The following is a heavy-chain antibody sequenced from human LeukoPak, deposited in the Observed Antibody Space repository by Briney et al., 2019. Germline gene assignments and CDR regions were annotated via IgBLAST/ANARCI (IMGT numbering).Heavy chain of an antibody. V-gene: IGHV4-59*01. CDR3: ARQDSYGSRYYYGMDV. CDR2: IYYSGST. D-gene: IGHD5-18*01. Sequence: SETLSLTCTVSGGSISSYYWSWIRQPPGKGLEWIGYIYYSGSTNYNPSLKSRVTISVDTSKNQFSLKLSSVTAADTAVYYCARQDSYGSRYYYGMDVWGRGTTVTVSS. J-gene: IGHJ6*02. CDR1: GGSISSYY.